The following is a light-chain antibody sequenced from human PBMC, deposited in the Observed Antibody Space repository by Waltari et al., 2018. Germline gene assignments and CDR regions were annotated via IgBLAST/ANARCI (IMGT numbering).Light chain of an antibody. CDR3: CSYAGSVV. CDR2: EGS. CDR1: SRDVGSYNL. V-gene: IGLV2-23*01. Sequence: QSALTQPASVSGSPGQSITIPCTGTSRDVGSYNLVSWYQQHQGKAPKLMIYEGSKRPSGVSNRFSGSKSGNTASLTISGLQAEDEADYYCCSYAGSVVFGGGTKLTVL. J-gene: IGLJ2*01.